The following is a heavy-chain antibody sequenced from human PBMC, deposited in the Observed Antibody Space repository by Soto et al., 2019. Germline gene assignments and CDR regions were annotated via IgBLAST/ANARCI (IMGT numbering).Heavy chain of an antibody. CDR1: GGSISSGGYY. V-gene: IGHV4-31*01. J-gene: IGHJ4*02. D-gene: IGHD2-15*01. CDR3: AREDGGNFGY. Sequence: QVQLQESGPGLVKPSQTLSLTCTVSGGSISSGGYYWSWIRQYPGKGLEWIGYIYYSGSTYYNPALKXXVXIXXGTSKNQFSLKLSSVTAADTAVYYCAREDGGNFGYWGQGTLVTVSS. CDR2: IYYSGST.